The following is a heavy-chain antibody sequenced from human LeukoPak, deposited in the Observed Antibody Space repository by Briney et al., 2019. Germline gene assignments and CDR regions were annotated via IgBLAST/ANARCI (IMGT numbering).Heavy chain of an antibody. V-gene: IGHV7-4-1*02. D-gene: IGHD3-16*02. CDR2: INTNTGNP. CDR1: GYTFTNYA. Sequence: GASVKVSCKASGYTFTNYAMNWVRQAPGQGLEWMGWINTNTGNPTYAQGFTGRFVFSLDTSVSTAYLQISSLKAEDTAVYYCARALGLSTYYYYYMDVWGKGTTVTVSS. CDR3: ARALGLSTYYYYYMDV. J-gene: IGHJ6*03.